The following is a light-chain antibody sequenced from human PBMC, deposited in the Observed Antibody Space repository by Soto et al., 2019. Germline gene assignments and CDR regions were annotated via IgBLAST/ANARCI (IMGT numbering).Light chain of an antibody. V-gene: IGKV1-39*01. CDR2: AAS. CDR3: QQSYSAPWT. CDR1: QTISDY. Sequence: DIQMTQSPSSLSASVGDRVTITCRASQTISDYLNWYQQKPGKAPKLLIYAASSLQSGVPSRFSGSGSRTDFTLIISSLQPEDFATYYCQQSYSAPWTFGQGSKVDFK. J-gene: IGKJ1*01.